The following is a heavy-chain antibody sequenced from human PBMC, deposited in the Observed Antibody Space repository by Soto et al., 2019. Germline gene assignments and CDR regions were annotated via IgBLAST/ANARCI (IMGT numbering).Heavy chain of an antibody. CDR1: GYSFTSYW. J-gene: IGHJ6*04. D-gene: IGHD5-18*01. Sequence: PEESLKISCKGSGYSFTSYWIGWVRQIPWKGLEWMGIIYPGDSYTRYSPSFQGQVTISADKSISTAYLQWSSLKASDTAMYYCARHAVKSGYSYGFSPTPEVYGMDVWGNGNTVTVSP. CDR2: IYPGDSYT. V-gene: IGHV5-51*01. CDR3: ARHAVKSGYSYGFSPTPEVYGMDV.